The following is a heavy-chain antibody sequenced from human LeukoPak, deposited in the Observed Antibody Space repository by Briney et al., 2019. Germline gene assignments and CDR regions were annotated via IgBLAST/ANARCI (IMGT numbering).Heavy chain of an antibody. CDR1: GFTFSSYA. Sequence: GGSLRLSCAASGFTFSSYAMSWVRQAPGKGLEWVSAISGSGGSTYYADSVRGRFTISRDNSKNTLYLQMNSLRAEDTAVYYCANSYSSSWFHAFDIWGQGTMVTVSS. CDR2: ISGSGGST. J-gene: IGHJ3*02. D-gene: IGHD6-13*01. V-gene: IGHV3-23*01. CDR3: ANSYSSSWFHAFDI.